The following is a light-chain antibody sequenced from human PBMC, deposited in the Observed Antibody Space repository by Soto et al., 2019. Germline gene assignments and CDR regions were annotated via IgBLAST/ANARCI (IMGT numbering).Light chain of an antibody. J-gene: IGKJ1*01. CDR3: QQTYSTPGWK. Sequence: DIQMTQSPSSLSASVGDIVTITFRASQTITSDLNWYQQRPGKAPKLLIYAASNLQSGVPSRFSGSGSGTDFTFIISSLQPEDSATYYCQQTYSTPGWKFGQGTKVDIK. CDR1: QTITSD. V-gene: IGKV1-39*01. CDR2: AAS.